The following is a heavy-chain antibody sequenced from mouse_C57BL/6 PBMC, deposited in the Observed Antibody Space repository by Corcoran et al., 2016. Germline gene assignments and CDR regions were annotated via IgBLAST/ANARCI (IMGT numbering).Heavy chain of an antibody. Sequence: EVQLQQSGPELVKPGASVKISCKASGYTFTYYYMNWVKQSHGKSLECIGDINPNNGGTSYNQKFKGKATLTVDKSSSTPYMELRSMTSEDAAVYYCEREDYGSLDAMDDWGKGSSVTVSA. CDR2: INPNNGGT. CDR3: EREDYGSLDAMDD. D-gene: IGHD1-1*01. CDR1: GYTFTYYY. J-gene: IGHJ4*01. V-gene: IGHV1-26*01.